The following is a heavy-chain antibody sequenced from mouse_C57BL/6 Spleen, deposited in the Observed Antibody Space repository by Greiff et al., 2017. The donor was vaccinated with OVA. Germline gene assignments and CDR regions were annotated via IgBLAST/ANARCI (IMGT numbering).Heavy chain of an antibody. D-gene: IGHD4-1*01. V-gene: IGHV1-49*01. CDR1: YFAFMASA. J-gene: IGHJ4*01. CDR2: FTMYSDAT. Sequence: LQQSGAELVRPGSSVKLSCKDSYFAFMASAMHWVKQRPGHGLEWIGSFTMYSDATEYSENFKGKATLTANKSSSTAYMELSSLTSEDSAVYYCARGRDKANWDEGYAMDYWGQGTSVTVSS. CDR3: ARGRDKANWDEGYAMDY.